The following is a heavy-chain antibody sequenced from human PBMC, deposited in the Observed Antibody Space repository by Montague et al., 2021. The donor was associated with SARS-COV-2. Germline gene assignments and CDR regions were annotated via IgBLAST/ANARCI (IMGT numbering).Heavy chain of an antibody. CDR1: GDSITPYGDSIGGYF. CDR3: ARDAYYFGPGRENHGAFDP. Sequence: SETLSLTCSVSGDSITPYGDSIGGYFWSWIRQPAGKGLEWIGRIYANGNFDYNPSLNSRVSMSMDTSKQELSMRLISVTAADTAVYYCARDAYYFGPGRENHGAFDPRGQGILVTVSS. D-gene: IGHD2/OR15-2a*01. CDR2: IYANGNF. V-gene: IGHV4-4*07. J-gene: IGHJ5*02.